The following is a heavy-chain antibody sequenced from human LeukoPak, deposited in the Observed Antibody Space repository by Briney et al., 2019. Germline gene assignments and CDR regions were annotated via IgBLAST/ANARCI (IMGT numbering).Heavy chain of an antibody. CDR1: GFTFSSYS. Sequence: PGGSLRLSCAASGFTFSSYSMNWVRQAPGKGLEWVSSISSSSSYIYYADSVKGRFTISRDNAKNSLYLQMNSLRAEDTAVYYCARDSDDYDFWSGPGAFDIWGQGTMVTVSS. CDR3: ARDSDDYDFWSGPGAFDI. V-gene: IGHV3-21*01. J-gene: IGHJ3*02. CDR2: ISSSSSYI. D-gene: IGHD3-3*01.